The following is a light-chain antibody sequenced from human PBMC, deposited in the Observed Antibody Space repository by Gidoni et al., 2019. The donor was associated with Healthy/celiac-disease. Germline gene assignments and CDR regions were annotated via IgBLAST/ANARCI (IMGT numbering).Light chain of an antibody. V-gene: IGKV3-11*01. CDR1: QSVSSY. CDR3: QQRSNWLAIT. J-gene: IGKJ5*01. CDR2: DAS. Sequence: EIVLTQSPATLSLSPGERATLSCRASQSVSSYLAWYQQQPGQAPRLLIYDASNRPPGSPARCSGSGSGTDFTLTISSLEPEDFAVDYCQQRSNWLAITFGQGTRLEIK.